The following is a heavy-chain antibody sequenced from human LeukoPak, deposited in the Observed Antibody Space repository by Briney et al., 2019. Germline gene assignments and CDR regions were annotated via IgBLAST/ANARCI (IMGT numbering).Heavy chain of an antibody. J-gene: IGHJ4*02. CDR1: GFTFSSYG. Sequence: GGSLRLSCAASGFTFSSYGMHWVRQAPGKGLEWVAFIRYDGSDKYYADSVKGRFTISRDNSKNTLYLQMNSLRAEDTAVYYCAKDRDSSRYYFDYWGQGTLVTVSS. D-gene: IGHD6-13*01. V-gene: IGHV3-30*02. CDR3: AKDRDSSRYYFDY. CDR2: IRYDGSDK.